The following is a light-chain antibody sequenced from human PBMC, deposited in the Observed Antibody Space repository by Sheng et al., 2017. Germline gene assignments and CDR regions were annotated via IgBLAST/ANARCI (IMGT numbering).Light chain of an antibody. CDR2: GAS. V-gene: IGKV3-15*01. CDR1: QSVSSN. Sequence: EIVMTQSPGTLSVSPGERATLSCRASQSVSSNLAWYQQKPGQAPRLLIYGASTRATGIPARFSGSGSGTDFTLTISSLEPEDFAVYYCQHHSNWPPYTFGQGTKLEI. J-gene: IGKJ2*01. CDR3: QHHSNWPPYT.